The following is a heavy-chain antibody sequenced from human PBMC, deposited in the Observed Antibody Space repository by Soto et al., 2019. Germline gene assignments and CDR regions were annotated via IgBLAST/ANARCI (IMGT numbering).Heavy chain of an antibody. CDR3: AKDRGLRYYGMDV. CDR1: GFTFSSYG. V-gene: IGHV3-30*18. J-gene: IGHJ6*02. D-gene: IGHD3-10*01. CDR2: ISYDGSNK. Sequence: QVQLVESGGGVVQPGRSLRLSCAASGFTFSSYGMHWVRQAPGKGLEWVAVISYDGSNKYYADSVKGRFTISRDNSKNTRYLQMNSLRAEDTAVYYCAKDRGLRYYGMDVWGQGTTVTVSS.